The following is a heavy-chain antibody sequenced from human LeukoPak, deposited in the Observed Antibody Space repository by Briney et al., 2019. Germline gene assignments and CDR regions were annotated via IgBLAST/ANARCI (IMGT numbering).Heavy chain of an antibody. CDR2: IRYDGSNK. D-gene: IGHD3-9*01. CDR1: GFTFSSYG. CDR3: AKDSGDDILTPDAFDI. V-gene: IGHV3-30*02. Sequence: GGSLRLSCAASGFTFSSYGMHWVRQAPGKGLEWVAFIRYDGSNKYYADSVKGRFTISRDNSKNTLYLQMNSLRAEDTAVYYCAKDSGDDILTPDAFDIWGQGTMVTVSS. J-gene: IGHJ3*02.